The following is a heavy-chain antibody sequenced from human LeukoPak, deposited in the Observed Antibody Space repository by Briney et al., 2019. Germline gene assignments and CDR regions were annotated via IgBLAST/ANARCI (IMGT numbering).Heavy chain of an antibody. CDR3: ARDPSGSCQPRAGFDY. CDR2: MYTSGST. D-gene: IGHD3-10*01. J-gene: IGHJ4*02. V-gene: IGHV4-4*07. Sequence: SETLSLTCTVSGGSISSYYWSWIRQPAGKGLQWIGRMYTSGSTNYNPSLKSRVTMSVDTSKNQFSLKLSSVTAADAAVYYCARDPSGSCQPRAGFDYWGQGTLVTVSS. CDR1: GGSISSYY.